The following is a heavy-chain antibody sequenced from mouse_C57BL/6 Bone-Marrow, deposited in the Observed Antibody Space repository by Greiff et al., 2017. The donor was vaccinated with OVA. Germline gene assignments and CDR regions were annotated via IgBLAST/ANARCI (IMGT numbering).Heavy chain of an antibody. D-gene: IGHD2-2*01. J-gene: IGHJ2*01. CDR1: GYTFTSYW. CDR2: IDPSDSYT. Sequence: QVQLQQPGAELVKPGASVKLSCKASGYTFTSYWMQWVKQRPGQGLEWIGEIDPSDSYTNYNQKFKGKATLTVDTSSSTAYMQLSSLTSEDSAVYYCARSRTWFFGYWGQGTTLTVSS. CDR3: ARSRTWFFGY. V-gene: IGHV1-50*01.